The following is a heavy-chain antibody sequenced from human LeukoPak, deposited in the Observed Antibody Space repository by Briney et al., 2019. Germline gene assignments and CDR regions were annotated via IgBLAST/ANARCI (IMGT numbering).Heavy chain of an antibody. CDR1: GGSFSGYY. CDR3: ARGRPCPSTSCYQHYYYYMDV. CDR2: INHSGST. Sequence: KSSETLSLTCAVYGGSFSGYYWSWIRQPPGKGLEWIGEINHSGSTNYNPSLKSRVTISVDTSENQFSLKLSSVTAADTAVYYCARGRPCPSTSCYQHYYYYMDVWGKGTTVTVSS. J-gene: IGHJ6*03. D-gene: IGHD2-2*01. V-gene: IGHV4-34*01.